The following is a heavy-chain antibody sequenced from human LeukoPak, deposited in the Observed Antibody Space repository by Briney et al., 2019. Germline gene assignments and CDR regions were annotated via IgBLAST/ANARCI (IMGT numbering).Heavy chain of an antibody. J-gene: IGHJ4*02. CDR3: LCYHDSSSYVDY. D-gene: IGHD3-22*01. CDR1: GFTFNTYG. V-gene: IGHV3-33*01. CDR2: IWYDGSNE. Sequence: GGSLRLSCAASGFTFNTYGMHWVRQAPGKGLEWVAVIWYDGSNENYADSVKGRFTISRDNSKNTLYLQMNSLRAEDTAVYYCLCYHDSSSYVDYWGQGALVTVS.